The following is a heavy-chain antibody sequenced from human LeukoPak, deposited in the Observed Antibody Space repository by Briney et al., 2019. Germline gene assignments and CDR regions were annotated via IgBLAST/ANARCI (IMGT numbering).Heavy chain of an antibody. CDR1: GFNSEDHA. V-gene: IGHV3-9*02. CDR2: IYWSSSGT. J-gene: IGHJ4*02. D-gene: IGHD6-13*01. CDR3: ATLSSWYFDY. Sequence: PGRSLRLSCVVSGFNSEDHAMHWVRQAPGKGLEWVSGIYWSSSGTGYADSVKGRFTVSRDSAKNSLYLQMNSLRAEDTAVYYCATLSSWYFDYWGQGTLVTVSS.